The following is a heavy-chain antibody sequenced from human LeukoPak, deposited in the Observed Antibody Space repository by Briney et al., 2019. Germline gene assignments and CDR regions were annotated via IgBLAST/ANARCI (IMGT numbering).Heavy chain of an antibody. CDR2: ISSSGSTI. CDR1: GFTFSDYY. V-gene: IGHV3-11*01. Sequence: GESLRLSCAASGFTFSDYYMSWIRQAPGKGLEWVSYISSSGSTIYYADSVKGRFTISRDNAKNSLYLQMNSLRAEDTAVYYCARDLPTMEEGAYDYWGQGTLVTVSS. J-gene: IGHJ4*02. CDR3: ARDLPTMEEGAYDY. D-gene: IGHD5-24*01.